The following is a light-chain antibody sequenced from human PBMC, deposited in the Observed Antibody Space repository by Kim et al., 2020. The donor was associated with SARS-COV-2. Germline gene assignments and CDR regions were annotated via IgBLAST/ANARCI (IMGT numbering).Light chain of an antibody. CDR3: SSYTSSSTYV. J-gene: IGLJ1*01. CDR1: SSDVGGYNY. CDR2: DVS. Sequence: QSVLTQPASVSGSPGQSITISCTGTSSDVGGYNYVSWYQQHPGKAPKVMIYDVSKRPSGVSNRFSGSMSGNTASLTISGLQAEDEADYYCSSYTSSSTYVCGTGTKVTVL. V-gene: IGLV2-14*01.